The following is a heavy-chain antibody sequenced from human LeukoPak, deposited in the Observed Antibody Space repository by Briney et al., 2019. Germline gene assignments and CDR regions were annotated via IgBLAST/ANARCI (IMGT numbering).Heavy chain of an antibody. Sequence: GGSLRLSCAASGYSFISYWMSWVRQAPGKGLEWVANIKQDGSAKNYVDSVKGRFTISRDNAKNSLYLQLNSLRAEDTAVYYCAGCAGNSCYFDYWGQGTLVIVSS. CDR2: IKQDGSAK. V-gene: IGHV3-7*01. CDR3: AGCAGNSCYFDY. J-gene: IGHJ4*02. D-gene: IGHD1-1*01. CDR1: GYSFISYW.